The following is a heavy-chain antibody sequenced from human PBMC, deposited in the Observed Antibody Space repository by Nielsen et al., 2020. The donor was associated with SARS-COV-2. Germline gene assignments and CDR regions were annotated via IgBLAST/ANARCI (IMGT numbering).Heavy chain of an antibody. Sequence: ASVKVSCKASGYTFTSYAMHWVRQAPGQRLEWMGWINAGNGNTKYSQKFQGRVTITRDTSASTAYMELSSLRSEDTAVYYCAGEKEFGNYDSSGYFDYWGQGTLVTVSS. CDR1: GYTFTSYA. CDR3: AGEKEFGNYDSSGYFDY. V-gene: IGHV1-3*01. D-gene: IGHD3-22*01. J-gene: IGHJ4*02. CDR2: INAGNGNT.